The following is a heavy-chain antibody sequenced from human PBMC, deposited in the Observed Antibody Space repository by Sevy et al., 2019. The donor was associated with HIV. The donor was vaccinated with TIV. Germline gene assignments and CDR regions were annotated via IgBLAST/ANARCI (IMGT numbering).Heavy chain of an antibody. CDR2: INPNSDVT. Sequence: ASVKVSCETSGYRFTDYYIHWVRQAPGQGLEWMGWINPNSDVTKSAKKFQDRVITTKDTSISTVYMELRGLTFDGSAVYYCARDQEFCSTTTCYSGLDQWGHGSLVTVSS. V-gene: IGHV1-2*02. J-gene: IGHJ4*01. D-gene: IGHD2-2*02. CDR1: GYRFTDYY. CDR3: ARDQEFCSTTTCYSGLDQ.